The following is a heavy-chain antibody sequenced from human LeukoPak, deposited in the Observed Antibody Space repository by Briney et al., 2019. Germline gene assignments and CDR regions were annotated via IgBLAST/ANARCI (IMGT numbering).Heavy chain of an antibody. CDR2: IWYDGSNK. V-gene: IGHV3-33*01. CDR3: ARDSGSGWYNYSDY. J-gene: IGHJ4*02. CDR1: GFTFSSYG. Sequence: GGSLRLSCAASGFTFSSYGMHWVRQAPGKGLEWVAVIWYDGSNKYYADSVKGRFTISRDDSKNTLYLQMNSLRAEDTAVYYCARDSGSGWYNYSDYWGQGTLVTVSS. D-gene: IGHD6-19*01.